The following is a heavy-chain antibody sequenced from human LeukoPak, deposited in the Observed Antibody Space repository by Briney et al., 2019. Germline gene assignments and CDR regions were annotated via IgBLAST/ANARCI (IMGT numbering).Heavy chain of an antibody. V-gene: IGHV3-7*01. CDR3: ARERHYDFWSGYIIDY. J-gene: IGHJ4*02. D-gene: IGHD3-3*01. CDR1: GFIFSSYW. CDR2: IKQDGSEK. Sequence: PGGSLRLSCAASGFIFSSYWMSWVRQAPGKGLEWVANIKQDGSEKYYVDSVKGRFTISRDNAKNSLYLQMNSLRAEDTAVYYCARERHYDFWSGYIIDYWGQGTLVTVSS.